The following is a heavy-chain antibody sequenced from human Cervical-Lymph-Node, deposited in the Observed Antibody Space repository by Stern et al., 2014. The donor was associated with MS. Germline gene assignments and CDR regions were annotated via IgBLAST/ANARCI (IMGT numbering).Heavy chain of an antibody. CDR2: IGGGGSST. Sequence: EVQLVESGGGLVQPGGSLRLSCAASGFTFSTYAMSWVRQAPGKGLEWVSTIGGGGSSTYYADSVKGRFTISRDNAKNTLYLQMNSLRAEDTAVYYCAKQLVRAWYFDLWGRGTLVTVSS. V-gene: IGHV3-23*04. CDR1: GFTFSTYA. J-gene: IGHJ2*01. CDR3: AKQLVRAWYFDL. D-gene: IGHD6-6*01.